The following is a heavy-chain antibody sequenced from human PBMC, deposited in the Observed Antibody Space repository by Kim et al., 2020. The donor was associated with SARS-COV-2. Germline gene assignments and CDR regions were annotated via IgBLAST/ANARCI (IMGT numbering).Heavy chain of an antibody. D-gene: IGHD4-17*01. CDR3: ARFDYGDYYGWFDP. J-gene: IGHJ5*02. Sequence: TPSLKSRVTISVDTSKNQFSLKLSSVTAADTAVYYCARFDYGDYYGWFDPWGQGTLVTVSS. V-gene: IGHV4-59*01.